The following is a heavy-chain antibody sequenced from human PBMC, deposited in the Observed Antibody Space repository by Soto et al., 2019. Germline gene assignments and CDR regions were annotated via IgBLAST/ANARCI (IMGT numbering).Heavy chain of an antibody. V-gene: IGHV1-18*01. D-gene: IGHD2-2*01. CDR1: GYTFTSYG. CDR2: ISAYNGNT. CDR3: AIDHPQYCSSTSCYAPKLLFDY. Sequence: QVQLVQSGAEVKKPGASVKVSCKASGYTFTSYGISWVRQAPGQGLEWMGWISAYNGNTNYAQKIQGRVTMTTDTSPSTAYMELRSLRSDETAVYYCAIDHPQYCSSTSCYAPKLLFDYWGQGTLVTVSS. J-gene: IGHJ4*02.